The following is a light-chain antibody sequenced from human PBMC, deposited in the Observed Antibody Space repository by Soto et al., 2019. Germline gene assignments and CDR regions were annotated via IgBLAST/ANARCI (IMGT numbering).Light chain of an antibody. CDR2: DAS. CDR1: QSVSSN. Sequence: EFVLTQSPGTLSLSPGERATLSCRASQSVSSNLAWYQQKPGQAPRLLIYDASNRATGIPARFSGSGSGTDFTLTISSLEPEDFAVYYCQQRSNGPKTFGQGTKVDI. V-gene: IGKV3-11*01. J-gene: IGKJ1*01. CDR3: QQRSNGPKT.